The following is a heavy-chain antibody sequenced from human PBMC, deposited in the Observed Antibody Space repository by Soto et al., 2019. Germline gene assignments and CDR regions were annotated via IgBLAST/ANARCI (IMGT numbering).Heavy chain of an antibody. V-gene: IGHV1-18*01. CDR2: ISAYNGNT. CDR3: AGDPDSHYNDSHASSYP. CDR1: GYTFSRYG. J-gene: IGHJ5*02. D-gene: IGHD4-4*01. Sequence: ASVKVSCKDSGYTFSRYGINWVRQAPGQGLEWMGWISAYNGNTHYAQKLQGRVTMTTDTSTSTAYMELRSLRSDDTAVYYCAGDPDSHYNDSHASSYPWGQGTLVTVSS.